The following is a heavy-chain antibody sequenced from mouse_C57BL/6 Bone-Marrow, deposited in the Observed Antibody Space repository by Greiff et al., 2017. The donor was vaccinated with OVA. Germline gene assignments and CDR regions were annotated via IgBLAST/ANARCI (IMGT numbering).Heavy chain of an antibody. Sequence: QVQLKQPGAELVKPGASVKLSCKASGYTFTSYWMHWVKQRPGQGLEWIGMIHPNSGSTNYNEKFKSKATLTVDKSSSTAYMQLSSLTSEDSAVYYCAPDGYSPFAYWGQGTTLTVSS. CDR1: GYTFTSYW. V-gene: IGHV1-64*01. J-gene: IGHJ2*01. D-gene: IGHD2-3*01. CDR3: APDGYSPFAY. CDR2: IHPNSGST.